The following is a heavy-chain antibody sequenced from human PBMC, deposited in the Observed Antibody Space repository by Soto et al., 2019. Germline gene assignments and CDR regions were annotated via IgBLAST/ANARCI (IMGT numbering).Heavy chain of an antibody. CDR3: ANGTNNWKQLQLFVL. CDR1: GFTFSDCA. D-gene: IGHD1-1*01. CDR2: ISVSGSST. J-gene: IGHJ2*01. V-gene: IGHV3-23*01. Sequence: PGGSLRLSCAASGFTFSDCAVSWVRQAPGKGLEWVSGISVSGSSTYYADSVKGRFTISRDNSKNTLYLQMNSLRGEDTAVYYCANGTNNWKQLQLFVLWRRGTLVTASS.